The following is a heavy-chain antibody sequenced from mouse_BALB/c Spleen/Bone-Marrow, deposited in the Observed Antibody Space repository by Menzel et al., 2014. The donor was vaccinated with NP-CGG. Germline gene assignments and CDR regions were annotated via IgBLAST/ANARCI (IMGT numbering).Heavy chain of an antibody. CDR1: GFTFSSYA. D-gene: IGHD2-4*01. V-gene: IGHV5-9-3*01. J-gene: IGHJ2*01. CDR3: ARHGITRLLDY. Sequence: EVHLVESGGGLVKPGVSLKLSCAASGFTFSSYAMSWVRQTPEKRLEWVATISSGGSYTYYPDSVKGRFTISRDNAKNTLYLQMSSLRSEDTAMYYCARHGITRLLDYWGQGTTLTVSS. CDR2: ISSGGSYT.